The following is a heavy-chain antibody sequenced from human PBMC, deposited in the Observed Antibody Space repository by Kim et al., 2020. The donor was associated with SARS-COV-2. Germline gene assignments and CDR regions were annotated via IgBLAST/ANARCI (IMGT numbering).Heavy chain of an antibody. CDR2: ISAYTGDL. J-gene: IGHJ6*02. D-gene: IGHD1-1*01. CDR1: GFGFRYYY. Sequence: ASVKVSCKASGFGFRYYYFSWVRQAPGQGLEWLGRISAYTGDLAYAPSFQGRVTMTTDPATNTAYLELSRLTSDDTAVYYCTRETRVVFEGMTVWGQGTTVTVSS. CDR3: TRETRVVFEGMTV. V-gene: IGHV1-18*01.